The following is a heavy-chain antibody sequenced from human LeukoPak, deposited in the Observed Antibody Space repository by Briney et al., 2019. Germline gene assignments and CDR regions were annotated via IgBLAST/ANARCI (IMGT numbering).Heavy chain of an antibody. CDR3: ARGGDSSPYYPDY. Sequence: PGGSLRLPCAASRFTFSTYSMNWVRQAPGKGLEWVSYITSSSSTIYYADSVKGRFTISRDNAKNSLFLQMNSLRDEDTAVYYCARGGDSSPYYPDYWGQGTLVTVSS. CDR1: RFTFSTYS. D-gene: IGHD3-22*01. CDR2: ITSSSSTI. V-gene: IGHV3-48*02. J-gene: IGHJ4*02.